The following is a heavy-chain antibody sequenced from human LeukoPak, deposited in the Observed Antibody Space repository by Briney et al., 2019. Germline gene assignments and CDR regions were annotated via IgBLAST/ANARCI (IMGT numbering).Heavy chain of an antibody. CDR3: AKDGRSTERGGGAFDI. CDR1: EFTLSNYG. J-gene: IGHJ3*02. D-gene: IGHD2-2*01. CDR2: IRFDGTKK. Sequence: PGGSLRLSCAASEFTLSNYGIHWVRQAPGKGLEWVSFIRFDGTKKYYADSVKGRFTISRDNSKNTLYLQMNSLRTEDTAVYYCAKDGRSTERGGGAFDIWGQGTMVTVSS. V-gene: IGHV3-30*02.